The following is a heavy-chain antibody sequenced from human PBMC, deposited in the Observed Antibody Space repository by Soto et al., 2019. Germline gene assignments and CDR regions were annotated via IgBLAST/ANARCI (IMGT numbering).Heavy chain of an antibody. V-gene: IGHV4-34*01. CDR3: ARDVAVTRDFDY. Sequence: PSETLSLTCAVYGGSFSGYYWSWIRQPPGKGLEWIGEINHSGSTNYNPSLKSRVTISVDTSKNQFSLKLSSVTAADTAVYYCARDVAVTRDFDYWGQGTLVTVSS. CDR1: GGSFSGYY. J-gene: IGHJ4*02. CDR2: INHSGST. D-gene: IGHD4-17*01.